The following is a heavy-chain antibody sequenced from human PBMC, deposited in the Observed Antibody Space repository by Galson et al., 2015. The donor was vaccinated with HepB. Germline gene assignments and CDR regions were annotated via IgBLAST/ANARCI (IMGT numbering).Heavy chain of an antibody. CDR2: IRSKAYGETT. CDR3: SSARDLYYVILPCDFEHAWPFDL. D-gene: IGHD3-9*01. J-gene: IGHJ2*01. CDR1: ALNFGEDG. Sequence: SLRLSCATSALNFGEDGMSWFRQAPGKGLEWVGFIRSKAYGETTEYAASVKGRFAISRDDSNNIAYLQLSSLKTEDTAVYYCSSARDLYYVILPCDFEHAWPFDLSGRGTLVTVSS. V-gene: IGHV3-49*03.